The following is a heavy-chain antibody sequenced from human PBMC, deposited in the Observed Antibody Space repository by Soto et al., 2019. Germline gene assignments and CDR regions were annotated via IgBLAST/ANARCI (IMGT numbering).Heavy chain of an antibody. CDR2: INAGNGNT. D-gene: IGHD3-22*01. V-gene: IGHV1-3*01. CDR1: GYTFTSYA. CDR3: ARGVGYDSSGYYYAYYDY. J-gene: IGHJ4*02. Sequence: QVQLVQSGAEVKKPGASVKVSCKASGYTFTSYAMHWVRQAPGQRLEWMGWINAGNGNTKYSQKFQGRVTITRDTSASTAYMELSSLRSEDTAVYYCARGVGYDSSGYYYAYYDYWGQGTLVTVSS.